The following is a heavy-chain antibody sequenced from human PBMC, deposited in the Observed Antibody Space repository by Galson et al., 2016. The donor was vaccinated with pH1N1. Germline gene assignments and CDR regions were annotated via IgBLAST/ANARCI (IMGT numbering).Heavy chain of an antibody. D-gene: IGHD1-14*01. CDR3: AGSPRRYHFDS. J-gene: IGHJ4*02. V-gene: IGHV3-11*03. CDR2: ISASGDYT. Sequence: SLRLSCAASEFTFSDYFMGWVRQAPGKGLEYISYISASGDYTNYAYSVKGRFTVSRDNDKKSMYLQINRLRVEDTAIYYCAGSPRRYHFDSWGQGILVAVSS. CDR1: EFTFSDYF.